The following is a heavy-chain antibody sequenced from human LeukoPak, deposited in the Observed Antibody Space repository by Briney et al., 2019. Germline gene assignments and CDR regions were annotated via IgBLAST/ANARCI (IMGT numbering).Heavy chain of an antibody. CDR2: INPSGGST. CDR3: ARDLAADGRVPDY. D-gene: IGHD6-13*01. V-gene: IGHV1-46*01. J-gene: IGHJ4*02. CDR1: GYTFTSYY. Sequence: ASVKVSCKAPGYTFTSYYMHWVRQAPGQGLEWMGIINPSGGSTSYAQKFQGRVTMTRDMSTSTVYMELSSLRSEDTAVYYCARDLAADGRVPDYWGQGTLVTVSS.